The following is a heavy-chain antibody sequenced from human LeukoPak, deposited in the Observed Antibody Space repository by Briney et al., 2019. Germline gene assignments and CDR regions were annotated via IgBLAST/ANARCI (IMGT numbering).Heavy chain of an antibody. D-gene: IGHD6-19*01. CDR1: GYTFTSYY. J-gene: IGHJ4*02. CDR2: INPSGGST. V-gene: IGHV1-46*01. CDR3: ATEYSSGWYGDY. Sequence: ASVKVSCKASGYTFTSYYMHWVRQAPGQGLEWMGIINPSGGSTSYAQKFQGRVTMTRDTSTSTVYMELSSLRSEDTAVYYCATEYSSGWYGDYWGQGTLVTVSS.